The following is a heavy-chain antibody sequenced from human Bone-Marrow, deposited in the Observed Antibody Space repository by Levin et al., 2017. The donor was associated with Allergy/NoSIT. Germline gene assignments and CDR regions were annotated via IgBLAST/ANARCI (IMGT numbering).Heavy chain of an antibody. CDR1: GFSFSTQW. Sequence: PGESLKISCAASGFSFSTQWMSWVRQAPGRGLEWVTNIKPDGSQGFYVDSVKGRFTISRDNAKNSLYLQMNSLRVDDTAVYYCVTHWAVVGSWGQGTLVTVSS. D-gene: IGHD6-19*01. V-gene: IGHV3-7*01. CDR3: VTHWAVVGS. J-gene: IGHJ5*02. CDR2: IKPDGSQG.